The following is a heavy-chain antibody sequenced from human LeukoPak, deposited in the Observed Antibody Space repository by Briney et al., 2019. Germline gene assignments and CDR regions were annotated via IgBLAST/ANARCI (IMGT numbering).Heavy chain of an antibody. D-gene: IGHD3-10*01. CDR2: INHSGST. CDR3: ARGGRDTMVRGVIPLDY. CDR1: GGSFSGYY. V-gene: IGHV4-34*01. Sequence: SETLSLTCAVYGGSFSGYYWSWIRQPPGKGLEWIGEINHSGSTNYNPPLKSRVTISVDTSKNQFSLKLSSVTAADTAVYYCARGGRDTMVRGVIPLDYWGQGTLVTVSS. J-gene: IGHJ4*02.